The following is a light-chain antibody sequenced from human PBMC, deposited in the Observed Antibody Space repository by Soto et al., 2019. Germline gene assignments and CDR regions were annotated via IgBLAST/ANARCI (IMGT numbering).Light chain of an antibody. CDR1: SGSVSNTNN. CDR2: STN. Sequence: QTVVTQEPSFSVSPGRTVTLTCALSSGSVSNTNNPSWYQQTPGQPPRTLIYSTNIRSSGVPDRFSGSILGDKAALTITGAQADDESDYYCVLYMGRGIWVFGGGTKLTVL. V-gene: IGLV8-61*01. CDR3: VLYMGRGIWV. J-gene: IGLJ3*02.